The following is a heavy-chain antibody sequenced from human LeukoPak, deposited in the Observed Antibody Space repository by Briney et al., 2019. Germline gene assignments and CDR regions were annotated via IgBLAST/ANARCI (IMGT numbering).Heavy chain of an antibody. CDR2: IIPIFGTA. J-gene: IGHJ4*02. D-gene: IGHD4-17*01. V-gene: IGHV1-69*06. CDR3: ARVSTVTNYYFDY. CDR1: GGTFSSYA. Sequence: SVKVSCKASGGTFSSYAISWVRQAPGQGLEWMGGIIPIFGTANYAQKFQGRVTITADKSTSTAYMELSSLRSEDTAVYYCARVSTVTNYYFDYWGQGTLVTVSS.